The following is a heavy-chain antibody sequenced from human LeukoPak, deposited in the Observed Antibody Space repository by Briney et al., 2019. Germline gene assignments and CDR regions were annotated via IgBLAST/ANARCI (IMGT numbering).Heavy chain of an antibody. Sequence: GGSLRLSCAASGFTFSSYVMHWVRQAPGKGLEWVAIISYDGSNEYYADSVKGRFTISRDNSKNTLYLQMNSLGAEDTAVYYCARGYYGSGSYYIDYWGQGTLVTVSS. CDR1: GFTFSSYV. CDR2: ISYDGSNE. D-gene: IGHD3-10*01. V-gene: IGHV3-30*04. J-gene: IGHJ4*02. CDR3: ARGYYGSGSYYIDY.